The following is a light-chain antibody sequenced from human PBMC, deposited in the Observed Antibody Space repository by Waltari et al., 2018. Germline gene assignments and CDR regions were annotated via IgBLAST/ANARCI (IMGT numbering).Light chain of an antibody. Sequence: DIVMTQTPLSLPVTPGEPASISCASSQSLLNRDDGFTYLDWFLQKPGQSPQRLVYSLSYRASGVPDRFSGTGSGSSFSLKISRVEAEDVGIYYCMQRLEFPYTFGQGTRL. CDR1: QSLLNRDDGFTY. V-gene: IGKV2-40*01. J-gene: IGKJ2*01. CDR2: SLS. CDR3: MQRLEFPYT.